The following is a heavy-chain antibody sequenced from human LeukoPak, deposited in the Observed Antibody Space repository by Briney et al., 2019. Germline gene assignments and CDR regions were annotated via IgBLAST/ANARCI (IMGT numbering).Heavy chain of an antibody. CDR1: GDTFTSYY. D-gene: IGHD3-3*01. V-gene: IGHV1-46*01. Sequence: ASVKVSCKASGDTFTSYYMHWVRQAPGQGLEWRGIINPSGGSTSYAQKFQGRVTMTRDTSTSTVYMELSSLRSEDTAVYYCARDRDYDFWSPSPYYFDYWGQGTLVTVSS. CDR2: INPSGGST. CDR3: ARDRDYDFWSPSPYYFDY. J-gene: IGHJ4*02.